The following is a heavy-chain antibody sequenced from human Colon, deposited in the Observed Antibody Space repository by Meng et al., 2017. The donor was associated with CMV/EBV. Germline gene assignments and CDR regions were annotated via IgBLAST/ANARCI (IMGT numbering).Heavy chain of an antibody. CDR2: IHPSGHP. V-gene: IGHV1-18*01. CDR1: GYTYTDYQ. Sequence: QVQLVQSGAEVKKPXXSXKVSCKASGYTYTDYQTDWVRQAPGQGLEWMGWIHPSGHPTYAQKFQGRVTMTIDTSTTTASMELRSLRSDDSALYYCVKHSSDWSLDSWGQGTLVTVSS. J-gene: IGHJ4*02. CDR3: VKHSSDWSLDS. D-gene: IGHD6-19*01.